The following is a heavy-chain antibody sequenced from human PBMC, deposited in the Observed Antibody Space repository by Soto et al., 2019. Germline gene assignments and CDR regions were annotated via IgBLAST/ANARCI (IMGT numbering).Heavy chain of an antibody. CDR3: ARASVGPPGGGSWTMPFDS. J-gene: IGHJ4*02. D-gene: IGHD2-15*01. CDR1: GGSVSSYY. V-gene: IGHV4-4*07. CDR2: IYTGGST. Sequence: QVQLQESGPGLVKPSETLSLTCTVSGGSVSSYYWSCIRQPAGKGLEWIGRIYTGGSTNYNPSLKSRVTMSVDTSKNQFSLRLTSVTAADTAVYYCARASVGPPGGGSWTMPFDSWGQGTLVTVSS.